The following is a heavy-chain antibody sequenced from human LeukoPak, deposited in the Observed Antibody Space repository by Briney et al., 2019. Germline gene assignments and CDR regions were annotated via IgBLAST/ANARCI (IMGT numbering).Heavy chain of an antibody. D-gene: IGHD5-24*01. Sequence: GGSLRLSCAASGFTFSSYDMSWARQAPGQGLEWVSVISGGGSSTYYADSVKGRFTISRDNSKSTLYLQMNSLRAEDTAVFYCAKRQTWLQRYYFDYWGQGTLVTVSS. V-gene: IGHV3-23*01. CDR1: GFTFSSYD. J-gene: IGHJ4*02. CDR3: AKRQTWLQRYYFDY. CDR2: ISGGGSST.